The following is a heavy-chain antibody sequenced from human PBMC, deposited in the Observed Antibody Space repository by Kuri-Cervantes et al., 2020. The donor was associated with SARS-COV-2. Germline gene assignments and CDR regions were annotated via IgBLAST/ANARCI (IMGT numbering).Heavy chain of an antibody. J-gene: IGHJ3*02. Sequence: GESLKISCAASGFTFSSYSMNWVRQAPGKGLEWVASISSSSSYIYYADSVKGRFTISRDNAKNSLYLQMNSLRAEDTAVYYCASGYSSRLDAFDIWGQGTMVTASS. CDR3: ASGYSSRLDAFDI. V-gene: IGHV3-21*01. CDR1: GFTFSSYS. D-gene: IGHD6-13*01. CDR2: ISSSSSYI.